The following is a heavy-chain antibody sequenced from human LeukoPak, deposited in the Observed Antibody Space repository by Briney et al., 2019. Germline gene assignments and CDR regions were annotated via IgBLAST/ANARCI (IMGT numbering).Heavy chain of an antibody. CDR3: ARRSGIAVAGAFDY. CDR2: ISGRGDST. J-gene: IGHJ4*02. D-gene: IGHD6-19*01. CDR1: GFTFSSYG. V-gene: IGHV3-23*01. Sequence: GGSLRLSCAASGFTFSSYGMSWVRQAPGRGLEWVSGISGRGDSTYYADSEKGRFTISRDNSKNTLYLQMNSLRAEDTAVYYCARRSGIAVAGAFDYWGQGTLVTVSS.